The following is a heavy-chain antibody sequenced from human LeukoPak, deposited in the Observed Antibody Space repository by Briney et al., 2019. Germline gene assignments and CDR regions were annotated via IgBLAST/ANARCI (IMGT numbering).Heavy chain of an antibody. Sequence: GGSLRLSCAASGFTFSSYSMNWVRQAPGKGLEWVSYISSSSSTIYYADSVKGRFTISRDNAKNSLYLQMNSLRAEDTAVYYCAKDRITMVRGVPNGFDYWGQGTLVTVSS. J-gene: IGHJ4*02. V-gene: IGHV3-48*04. D-gene: IGHD3-10*01. CDR1: GFTFSSYS. CDR2: ISSSSSTI. CDR3: AKDRITMVRGVPNGFDY.